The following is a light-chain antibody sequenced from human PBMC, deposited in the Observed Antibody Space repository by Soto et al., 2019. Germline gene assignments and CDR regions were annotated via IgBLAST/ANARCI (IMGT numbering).Light chain of an antibody. J-gene: IGKJ3*01. CDR1: QSVSSY. Sequence: EIVLTQSPATLSLSPGERATLSCRASQSVSSYLAWYQQKPGQAPRLLIYDASNRATGIPARFSGSGSGTDFTLTISSLEPEDFAVYYGQQRSNWAGGTFGPGTKVDIK. CDR3: QQRSNWAGGT. V-gene: IGKV3-11*01. CDR2: DAS.